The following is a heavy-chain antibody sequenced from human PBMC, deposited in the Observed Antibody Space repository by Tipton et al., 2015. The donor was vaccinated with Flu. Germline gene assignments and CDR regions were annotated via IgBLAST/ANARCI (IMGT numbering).Heavy chain of an antibody. Sequence: TLSLTCTVSGGSISSHYWSWIRQPPGKGLEWIGSIYYSGSTYYNPSLKSRATISVDTSKNQFSLKLSSVTAADTAVYYCAREGRREQLALDYWGQGTLVTVSS. J-gene: IGHJ4*02. CDR2: IYYSGST. CDR3: AREGRREQLALDY. CDR1: GGSISSHY. V-gene: IGHV4-59*11. D-gene: IGHD6-6*01.